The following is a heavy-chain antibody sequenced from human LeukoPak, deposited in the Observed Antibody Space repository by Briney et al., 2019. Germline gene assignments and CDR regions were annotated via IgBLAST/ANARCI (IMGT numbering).Heavy chain of an antibody. J-gene: IGHJ4*02. CDR1: GGSISSGTYY. Sequence: SETLSLTCTVSGGSISSGTYYWNWIRQPAGKGLEWIGRIYTSGSTNYNPSLESRVTISVDTSKNQFSLKLSSVTAADTAVYYCARVGYCSSTSCFPADYWGQGTLVTVSS. CDR2: IYTSGST. CDR3: ARVGYCSSTSCFPADY. V-gene: IGHV4-61*02. D-gene: IGHD2-2*01.